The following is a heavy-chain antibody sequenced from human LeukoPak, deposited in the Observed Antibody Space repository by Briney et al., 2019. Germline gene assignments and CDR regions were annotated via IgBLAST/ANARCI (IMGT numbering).Heavy chain of an antibody. CDR2: ISRSATTI. CDR3: TKDILPGGLGY. J-gene: IGHJ4*02. CDR1: GFTFSSYE. D-gene: IGHD3-10*01. Sequence: GGSLRLSCAASGFTFSSYEMNWVRQAPGKGLEWVSSISRSATTIYYADPVKGRFTVSRDNAKNSLYLQMNSLRPEDTAFYYCTKDILPGGLGYWGQGTLVTVSS. V-gene: IGHV3-48*03.